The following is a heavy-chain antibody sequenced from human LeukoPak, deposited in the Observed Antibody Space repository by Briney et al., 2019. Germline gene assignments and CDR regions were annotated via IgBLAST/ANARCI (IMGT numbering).Heavy chain of an antibody. CDR3: TRDRGIVVVPAAMTHNWFDP. CDR2: INPNSGGT. Sequence: ASVKVSCKASGYTFTGYYMHWVRQAPGQGLEWMRWINPNSGGTNYAQKFQGRVTMTRDTSISTAYMELSRLRSDDTAVYYCTRDRGIVVVPAAMTHNWFDPWGQGTLVTVSS. D-gene: IGHD2-2*01. V-gene: IGHV1-2*02. J-gene: IGHJ5*02. CDR1: GYTFTGYY.